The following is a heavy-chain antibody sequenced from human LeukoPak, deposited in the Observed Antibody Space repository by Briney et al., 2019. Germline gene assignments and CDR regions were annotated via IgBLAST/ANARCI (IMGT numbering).Heavy chain of an antibody. V-gene: IGHV3-7*01. CDR3: ARVAVAAAQFDY. D-gene: IGHD6-13*01. CDR2: IKQDGSEK. CDR1: GFTFSSYW. Sequence: GGSLRLSCVASGFTFSSYWMTWVRQAPGKGLKWVANIKQDGSEKYYVDSVKGRFTISRDNAKNPLYLQMNSLRAEDTAVYYCARVAVAAAQFDYWGQGTLVTVSS. J-gene: IGHJ4*02.